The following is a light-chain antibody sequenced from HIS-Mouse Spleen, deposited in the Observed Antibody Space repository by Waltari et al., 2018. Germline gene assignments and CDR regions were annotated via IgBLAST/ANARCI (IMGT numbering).Light chain of an antibody. J-gene: IGLJ2*01. V-gene: IGLV2-14*03. CDR1: SSDVGGYNY. CDR2: DVS. CDR3: SSYTSSSTLEVV. Sequence: QSALTQPASVSGSPGQSITISCTGTSSDVGGYNYVSWYQQHPGKAPKLKIDDVSNRPSGVSNRVSGSKSGNTASLTISGLQAEDEADYYCSSYTSSSTLEVVFGGGTKLTVL.